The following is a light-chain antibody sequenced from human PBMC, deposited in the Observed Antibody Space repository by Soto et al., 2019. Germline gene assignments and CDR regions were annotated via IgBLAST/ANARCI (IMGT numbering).Light chain of an antibody. J-gene: IGKJ5*01. CDR1: QSVSSD. Sequence: EIGMTQSPATLSVSPGERATLSCRASQSVSSDLAWYQQKPGQAPRLLIFGASSRATGIPARFSGSGSGTEFSLTISSLQSEDFAVYYCQQYNDWPITFGQGTRLESK. CDR3: QQYNDWPIT. V-gene: IGKV3-15*01. CDR2: GAS.